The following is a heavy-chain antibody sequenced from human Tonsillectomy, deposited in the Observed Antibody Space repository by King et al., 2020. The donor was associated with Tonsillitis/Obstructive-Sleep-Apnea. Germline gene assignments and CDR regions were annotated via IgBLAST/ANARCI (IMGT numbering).Heavy chain of an antibody. D-gene: IGHD3-22*01. Sequence: EVQLVESGGGLVQPGGSLRLSCVASGFTFSRYWMHWVRQAPGKGPVWVSRINNDGTSTSYADSVKGRFTISREKAKNTLYLQMNSLSAEDTAVYYCVRDHGYDSDNSDSRMYNRFDPWGQGTLVTVSS. CDR3: VRDHGYDSDNSDSRMYNRFDP. V-gene: IGHV3-74*01. J-gene: IGHJ5*02. CDR1: GFTFSRYW. CDR2: INNDGTST.